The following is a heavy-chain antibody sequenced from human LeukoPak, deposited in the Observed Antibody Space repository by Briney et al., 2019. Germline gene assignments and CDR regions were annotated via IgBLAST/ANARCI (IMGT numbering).Heavy chain of an antibody. CDR3: AKWAYYDFWSGHYKSHFDS. CDR1: GFTFKNYA. J-gene: IGHJ4*02. Sequence: GGSLRLSCVVSGFTFKNYAMSWVRQAPGKGLECVSSIRDSGNGTDYADSVKGRFTVSRDNSKNTLYLHMNTLSAEDTAVYYCAKWAYYDFWSGHYKSHFDSWGQETLVTVSP. V-gene: IGHV3-23*01. CDR2: IRDSGNGT. D-gene: IGHD3-3*01.